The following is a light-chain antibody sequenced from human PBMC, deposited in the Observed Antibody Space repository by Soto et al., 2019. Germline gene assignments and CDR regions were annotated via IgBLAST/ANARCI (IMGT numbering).Light chain of an antibody. CDR2: WAS. CDR1: QSIFYNSNNRTY. Sequence: DIVMTQSPDSLAVSLGERATINCKSSQSIFYNSNNRTYLAWHQQKPGQPPKLLMYWASIRESGVPDRFRGSGSGTDFTLTITSRQAEVVAVYDCQQYYISRTVGQSTKVEI. V-gene: IGKV4-1*01. CDR3: QQYYISRT. J-gene: IGKJ1*01.